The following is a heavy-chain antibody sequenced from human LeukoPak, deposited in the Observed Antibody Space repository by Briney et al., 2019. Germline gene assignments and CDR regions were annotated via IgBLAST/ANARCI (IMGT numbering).Heavy chain of an antibody. V-gene: IGHV3-21*01. D-gene: IGHD2-2*02. Sequence: GGSLRLSCAASGFTFSSYSMNWVRQAPGKGLEWVSSISSSSSYIYYADSVKGRFTISRDNAKNSLYLQMNSLRAEDTAVYCCARNSFPAMVVVVPAAIAYWGQGTLVTVSS. J-gene: IGHJ4*02. CDR1: GFTFSSYS. CDR3: ARNSFPAMVVVVPAAIAY. CDR2: ISSSSSYI.